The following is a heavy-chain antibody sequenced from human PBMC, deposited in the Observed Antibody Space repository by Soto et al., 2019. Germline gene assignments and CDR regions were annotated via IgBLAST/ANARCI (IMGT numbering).Heavy chain of an antibody. J-gene: IGHJ4*02. CDR3: ARDKITGLFDY. CDR1: GGSFSGYY. D-gene: IGHD2-8*02. Sequence: SETLSLTCAVYGGSFSGYYWTWIREPPGTGLEWIGEINHSGSTNYNPSLKSRVTISVDTSKNQFSLKLTSVTAADTAVYYCARDKITGLFDYWGQGTLVTVSS. CDR2: INHSGST. V-gene: IGHV4-34*01.